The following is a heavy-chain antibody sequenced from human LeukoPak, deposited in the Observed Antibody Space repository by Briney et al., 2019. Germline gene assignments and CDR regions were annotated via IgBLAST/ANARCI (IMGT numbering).Heavy chain of an antibody. CDR2: ISAYNGNT. Sequence: GASVKVSCKASGYIFTTYGISWVRQAPGQGLEWMGWISAYNGNTNYAQRLQGRVTMTTDTSTGTVYMELRSLRSDDTAVYYCARVWGAAPGILTGYFDLWGRGTLVAVSS. J-gene: IGHJ2*01. CDR3: ARVWGAAPGILTGYFDL. CDR1: GYIFTTYG. D-gene: IGHD6-13*01. V-gene: IGHV1-18*01.